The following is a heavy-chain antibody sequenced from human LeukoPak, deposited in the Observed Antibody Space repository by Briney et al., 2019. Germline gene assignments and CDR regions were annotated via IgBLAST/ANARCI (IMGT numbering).Heavy chain of an antibody. CDR1: GYTFTSYD. Sequence: ASVKVSCKASGYTFTSYDINWVRQATGQGLEWMGWMNPNSGNTGYAQKFQGRVTMTRNTSISTAYMELSSLRSEDTAVYYCARDNGYDNWFDPWGQGTLVTVSS. V-gene: IGHV1-8*01. J-gene: IGHJ5*02. CDR3: ARDNGYDNWFDP. D-gene: IGHD5-18*01. CDR2: MNPNSGNT.